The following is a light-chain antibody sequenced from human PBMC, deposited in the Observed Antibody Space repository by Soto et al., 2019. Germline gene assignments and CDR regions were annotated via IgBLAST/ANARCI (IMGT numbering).Light chain of an antibody. J-gene: IGLJ2*01. V-gene: IGLV2-8*01. CDR3: SSYAGSNTVV. Sequence: QSALTQPPSASGSPGQSVTISCTGTSSDVGGYNYVSWYQQHPGKAPKLMIYEVSKRPSGVPDRFSGSKSGNTASLTVSGLQADDEDDYYCSSYAGSNTVVFGGGTKLTVL. CDR2: EVS. CDR1: SSDVGGYNY.